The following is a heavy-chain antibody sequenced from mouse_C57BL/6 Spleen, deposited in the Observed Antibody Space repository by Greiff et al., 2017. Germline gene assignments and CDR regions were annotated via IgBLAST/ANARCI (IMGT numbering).Heavy chain of an antibody. D-gene: IGHD1-1*01. CDR3: ARSAGSSYPNWYFDV. CDR2: IDPEDGET. CDR1: GFNIKDYY. V-gene: IGHV14-2*01. J-gene: IGHJ1*03. Sequence: EVKVVESGAELVKPGASVKLSCTASGFNIKDYYMHWVKQRTEQGLEWIGRIDPEDGETKYAPKFQGKATITADTSSNTAYLQLSSLTSEDTAVYYCARSAGSSYPNWYFDVWGTGTTVTVSS.